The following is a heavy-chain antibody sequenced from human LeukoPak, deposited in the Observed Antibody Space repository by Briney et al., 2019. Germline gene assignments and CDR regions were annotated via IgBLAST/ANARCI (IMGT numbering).Heavy chain of an antibody. J-gene: IGHJ3*02. CDR3: ARALTIFGVVTRAFDI. Sequence: GGSLRLSCAASGFTFSSYWMTWVRQAPGKGLEWVANIKRDGSAKYYVDSVKGRFTISRDNAKNSLYLQMNSLRAEDTAVYYCARALTIFGVVTRAFDIWGQGTMVTVSS. D-gene: IGHD3-3*01. CDR1: GFTFSSYW. V-gene: IGHV3-7*01. CDR2: IKRDGSAK.